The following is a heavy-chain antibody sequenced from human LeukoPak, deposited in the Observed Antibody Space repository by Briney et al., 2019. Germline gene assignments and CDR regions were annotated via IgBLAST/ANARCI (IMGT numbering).Heavy chain of an antibody. CDR2: IIPILGIA. CDR3: ARVIVVPSRTYYYGMDV. D-gene: IGHD3-22*01. V-gene: IGHV1-69*04. CDR1: GGTFSSYA. Sequence: SVKVSCKASGGTFSSYAISWVRQAPGQGLEWMGRIIPILGIANYAQKFQGRVTITADKSTSTAYMELSSLRSEDTAVYYCARVIVVPSRTYYYGMDVWGQGTTVTVSS. J-gene: IGHJ6*02.